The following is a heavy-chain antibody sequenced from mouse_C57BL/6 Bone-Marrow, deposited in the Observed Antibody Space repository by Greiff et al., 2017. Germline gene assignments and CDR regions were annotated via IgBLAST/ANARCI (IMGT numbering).Heavy chain of an antibody. CDR3: AKCDYGSSYGYFDV. V-gene: IGHV1-53*01. J-gene: IGHJ1*03. D-gene: IGHD1-1*01. CDR2: INPSNGGT. CDR1: GYTFTSYW. Sequence: VQLQQPGTELVKPGASVKLSCKASGYTFTSYWMHWVKQRPGQGLEWIGNINPSNGGTNYNEKFKSKATLTVDKSSSTAYMQLSSLTSEDSAVYYGAKCDYGSSYGYFDVWGTGTTVTVSS.